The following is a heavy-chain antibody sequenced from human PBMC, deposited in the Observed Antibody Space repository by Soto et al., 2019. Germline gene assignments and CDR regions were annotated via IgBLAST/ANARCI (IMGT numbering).Heavy chain of an antibody. Sequence: GGSLRLSCAASGFTFSSYAMSWVRQAPGKGLEWVSAISGSGGSTYYADSVKGRFTISRDNSKNTLYLQMNSLRAEDTAVYYCAKLGLPVYVIAWFDPWGQGTLVTVSS. CDR3: AKLGLPVYVIAWFDP. CDR2: ISGSGGST. CDR1: GFTFSSYA. D-gene: IGHD2-8*01. J-gene: IGHJ5*02. V-gene: IGHV3-23*01.